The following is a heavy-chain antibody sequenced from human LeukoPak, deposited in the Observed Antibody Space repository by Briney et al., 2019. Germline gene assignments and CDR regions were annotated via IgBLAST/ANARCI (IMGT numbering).Heavy chain of an antibody. CDR2: INPSGGST. Sequence: ASVKVTCKASGNTFTSYYMHWVRQAPGQGLEWMGIINPSGGSTSHAQKFQGRVTMTRDTSTSTVYMELSSLRSEDTAVYYCARAGGVAAAIDYWGQGTLVTVSS. CDR1: GNTFTSYY. V-gene: IGHV1-46*01. J-gene: IGHJ4*02. D-gene: IGHD6-13*01. CDR3: ARAGGVAAAIDY.